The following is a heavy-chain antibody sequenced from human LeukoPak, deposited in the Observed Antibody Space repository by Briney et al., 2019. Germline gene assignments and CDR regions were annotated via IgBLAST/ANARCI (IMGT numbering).Heavy chain of an antibody. V-gene: IGHV1-46*01. CDR1: GYTFITYY. CDR2: ISPSGDGT. D-gene: IGHD3-16*01. CDR3: ARGKGYALSYFDP. J-gene: IGHJ5*02. Sequence: ASVKVSCKGSGYTFITYYMHWVRQAPGQGLEWMGIISPSGDGTTFAQKFQGRLSMTEDTSTSTVYMQLSSLRSDDTAIYYCARGKGYALSYFDPWGQGTLVTVTS.